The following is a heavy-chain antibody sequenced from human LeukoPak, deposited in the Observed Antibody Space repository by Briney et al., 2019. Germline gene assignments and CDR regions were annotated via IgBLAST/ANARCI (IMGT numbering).Heavy chain of an antibody. CDR2: FNTKTGNL. D-gene: IGHD1-26*01. J-gene: IGHJ3*01. CDR3: ARPSVGANDAFDV. V-gene: IGHV7-4-1*01. CDR1: GYTFTSYA. Sequence: ASVKVSCKASGYTFTSYALNWVRQAPGQGLEWMGWFNTKTGNLTHAQDFTGRFVFSLDTSVTTAYLQIANLQAEDTAVYYCARPSVGANDAFDVWGQGTMVTVSS.